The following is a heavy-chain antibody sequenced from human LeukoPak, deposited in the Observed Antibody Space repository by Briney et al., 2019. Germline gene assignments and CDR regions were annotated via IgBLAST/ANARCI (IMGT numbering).Heavy chain of an antibody. D-gene: IGHD5-18*01. V-gene: IGHV4-30-2*01. J-gene: IGHJ4*02. CDR3: ARDPKRFGYSYGQGTFDY. CDR2: IYHSGST. Sequence: SQTLSLTCTVPGGSISSGDYCWSWIRQPPGKGLEWIGYIYHSGSTYYNPSLKSRVTISVDRSKNQFSLKLSSMTAADTAVYYCARDPKRFGYSYGQGTFDYWGQGTLVTVSS. CDR1: GGSISSGDYC.